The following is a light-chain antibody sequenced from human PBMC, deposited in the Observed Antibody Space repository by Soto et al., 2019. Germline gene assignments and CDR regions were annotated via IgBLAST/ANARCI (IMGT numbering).Light chain of an antibody. J-gene: IGKJ1*01. CDR1: QSVGSSY. CDR3: QEYGSSRT. V-gene: IGKV3-20*01. CDR2: GAS. Sequence: EIVLTQSPGTLSLSPGERATLSCRASQSVGSSYLAWYQQKPGQAPGPLIYGASSRATGIPDRFSGSWSGTDFTLTISGLEPEDFAVYYCQEYGSSRTFGQGTKVEIK.